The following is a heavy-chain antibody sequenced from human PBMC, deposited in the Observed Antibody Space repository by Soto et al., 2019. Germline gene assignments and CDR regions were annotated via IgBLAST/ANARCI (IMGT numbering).Heavy chain of an antibody. CDR1: GAPITINY. CDR2: IYYSGST. D-gene: IGHD2-15*01. V-gene: IGHV4-59*01. CDR3: ARDAGGPYDH. Sequence: SETLSLTCTVSGAPITINYWSWIRQPPGKGLEWIGYIYYSGSTTYNPSLKSRVTMSADTSKNQFSLKLNSVTAADTAVYCCARDAGGPYDHWGQGTLVTVSS. J-gene: IGHJ4*01.